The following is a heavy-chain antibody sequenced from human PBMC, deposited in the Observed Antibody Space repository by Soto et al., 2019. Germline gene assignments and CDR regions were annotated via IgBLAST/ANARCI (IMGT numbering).Heavy chain of an antibody. J-gene: IGHJ4*02. V-gene: IGHV1-2*04. CDR2: INPNSGGT. D-gene: IGHD3-3*01. CDR3: ARPVVRFLEWPFDY. Sequence: ASVKVSCKASGYTFTGYYMHWVRQAPGQGLKWMGWINPNSGGTNYEQKYQGWVTISVDTSKNKYYLKLSSVTAADMAVYYCARPVVRFLEWPFDYWGQGTLVTVSS. CDR1: GYTFTGYY.